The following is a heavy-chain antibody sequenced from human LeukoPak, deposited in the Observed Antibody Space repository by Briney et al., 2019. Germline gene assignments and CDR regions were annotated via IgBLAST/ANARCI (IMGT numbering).Heavy chain of an antibody. D-gene: IGHD3-22*01. J-gene: IGHJ4*02. Sequence: GGSLRLSCAASGFTFSNYAMYWVRQAPGKGLEWVSFISSGSSYTNYADSVKGRFTISRDNAKNSLYLQMNSLRAEDTAVYYCARDRYYYDSSGYYHDYWGQGTLVTVSS. V-gene: IGHV3-21*05. CDR2: ISSGSSYT. CDR1: GFTFSNYA. CDR3: ARDRYYYDSSGYYHDY.